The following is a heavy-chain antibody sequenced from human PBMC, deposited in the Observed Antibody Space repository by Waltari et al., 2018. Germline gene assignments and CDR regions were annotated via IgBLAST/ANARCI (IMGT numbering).Heavy chain of an antibody. D-gene: IGHD2-15*01. CDR2: ISGSGGST. CDR3: AKDHRGPVAAQDSPFDY. J-gene: IGHJ4*02. CDR1: GFTFSSYA. Sequence: EVQLVQSGAEVKKPGESLKISCAASGFTFSSYAMSWVRQAPGRGLEWVSAISGSGGSTYYADSVKGRFTISRDNSKNTLYLQMNSLRAEDTAVYYCAKDHRGPVAAQDSPFDYWGQGTLVTVSS. V-gene: IGHV3-23*04.